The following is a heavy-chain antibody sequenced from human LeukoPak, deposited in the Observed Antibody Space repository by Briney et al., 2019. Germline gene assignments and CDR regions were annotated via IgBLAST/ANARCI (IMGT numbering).Heavy chain of an antibody. D-gene: IGHD2-15*01. Sequence: ASVKVSCKASGYTFTAYYMHWVRQAPGQGLEWVGWINSGSGDTNYAQRFQGRVTVPRDTSISTTYMEVYNLKSDDTAVYDCVREARAAADYWGQGTLVTVSS. CDR2: INSGSGDT. V-gene: IGHV1-2*02. CDR1: GYTFTAYY. CDR3: VREARAAADY. J-gene: IGHJ4*02.